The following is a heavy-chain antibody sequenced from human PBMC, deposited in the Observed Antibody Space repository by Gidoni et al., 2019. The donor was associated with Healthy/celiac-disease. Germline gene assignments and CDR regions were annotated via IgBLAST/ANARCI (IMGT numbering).Heavy chain of an antibody. CDR1: GSTFSSYA. V-gene: IGHV3-23*01. J-gene: IGHJ4*02. D-gene: IGHD3-3*01. CDR3: AKGVFSY. Sequence: EVQRLESGGALVQPGGSRSVSCAASGSTFSSYAMSWVRQAPGKGLEWVSAISGRGGSTYYADSVKGRFTISRDNSKNTLYLQMNSLRAEDTAVYYCAKGVFSYWGQGTLVTVSS. CDR2: ISGRGGST.